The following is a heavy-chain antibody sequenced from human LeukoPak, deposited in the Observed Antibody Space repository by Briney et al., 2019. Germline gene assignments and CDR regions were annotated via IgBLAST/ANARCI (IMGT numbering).Heavy chain of an antibody. D-gene: IGHD3-3*01. CDR3: AREFHITIFGVANRARTYDY. J-gene: IGHJ4*02. Sequence: GASVKVSCKASGYTFTSYYMHWVRQAPGQGLEWMGIINPSGGSTSYAQKFQGRVTMTRDTSTSTVYMELSSLRSEDTAVYYCAREFHITIFGVANRARTYDYWGQGTLVTVSS. V-gene: IGHV1-46*01. CDR2: INPSGGST. CDR1: GYTFTSYY.